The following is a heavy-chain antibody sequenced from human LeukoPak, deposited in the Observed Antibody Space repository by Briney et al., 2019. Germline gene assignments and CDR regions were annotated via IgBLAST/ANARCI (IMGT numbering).Heavy chain of an antibody. J-gene: IGHJ3*02. CDR2: IYSGGDT. D-gene: IGHD1-26*01. Sequence: PGGSQRLSCAASGFTVSTYYTSWVRQAPGKGPEWVSVIYSGGDTYYADSVKGRCILSRDNFKNILYLQVNSVRAEDTAVYYCARDPYRFAFDIWGQGTVVLVSS. CDR1: GFTVSTYY. V-gene: IGHV3-53*01. CDR3: ARDPYRFAFDI.